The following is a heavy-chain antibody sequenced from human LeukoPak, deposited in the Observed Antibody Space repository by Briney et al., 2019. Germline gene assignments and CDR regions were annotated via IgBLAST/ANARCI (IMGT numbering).Heavy chain of an antibody. CDR3: ARALGDALDI. CDR1: GLSFSNYG. V-gene: IGHV3-30*03. J-gene: IGHJ3*02. CDR2: ISDAGNKK. Sequence: GGSLRLSCAASGLSFSNYGMHWVRQALDKGLEWVAVISDAGNKKYYADSVKGRFTISRDNSKFTLSLQMNSLRAEDTAVYYCARALGDALDIWGQGTMITVSS.